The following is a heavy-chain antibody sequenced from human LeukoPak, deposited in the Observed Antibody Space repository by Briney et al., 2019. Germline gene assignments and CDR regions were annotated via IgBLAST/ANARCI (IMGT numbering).Heavy chain of an antibody. CDR2: ISWNSGSI. Sequence: GGSLRLSCAASGFTFDDYAMHWVRQAPGKGLEWVSGISWNSGSIGYADSVKGRFTISRDNAKNTVDLQMNSLRAEDTAVYYCARGGVGNFDYWGQGTLVTVSS. D-gene: IGHD3-10*01. V-gene: IGHV3-9*01. CDR3: ARGGVGNFDY. J-gene: IGHJ4*02. CDR1: GFTFDDYA.